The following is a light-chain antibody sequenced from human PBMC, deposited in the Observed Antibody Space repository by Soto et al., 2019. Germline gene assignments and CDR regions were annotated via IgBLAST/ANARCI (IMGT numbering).Light chain of an antibody. CDR3: QHYDNYPLT. CDR2: DAS. CDR1: QSVRSW. J-gene: IGKJ4*02. Sequence: DIQMTQSPSTLSASVGDRVAITCRASQSVRSWLAWYQQKPGRAPKFLIYDASSLESGVPSRFSGSGSGTEFTLTISNLPPDDFATYYCQHYDNYPLTFGGGNKVDVK. V-gene: IGKV1-5*01.